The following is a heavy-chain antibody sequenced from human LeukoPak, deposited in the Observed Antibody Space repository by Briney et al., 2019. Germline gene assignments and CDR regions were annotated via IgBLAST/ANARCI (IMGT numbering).Heavy chain of an antibody. CDR2: IYSGGST. J-gene: IGHJ4*02. Sequence: PGGSLRLSCAASGFTVSSNYMSWVRQAPGKGLEWVSVIYSGGSTYYADSVKGRFTISRDNSKNTLYLQMDSLRAEDTAVYYCARDQWGYSSGWYRASWGQGTLVTVSS. CDR3: ARDQWGYSSGWYRAS. V-gene: IGHV3-66*02. D-gene: IGHD6-19*01. CDR1: GFTVSSNY.